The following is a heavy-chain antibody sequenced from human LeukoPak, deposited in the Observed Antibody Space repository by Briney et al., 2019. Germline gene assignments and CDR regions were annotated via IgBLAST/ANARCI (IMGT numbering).Heavy chain of an antibody. CDR1: GCTFTSYG. D-gene: IGHD3-10*01. Sequence: ASVKVSCKASGCTFTSYGISWVRQAPGQGLEWMGWISAYNGNTNYAQKLQGRVTMTTDTSTSTAYMELRSLRSDDTAVYYCAXSPDXFGELFSPNWFDPWGQGTLVTVSS. V-gene: IGHV1-18*01. CDR2: ISAYNGNT. J-gene: IGHJ5*02. CDR3: AXSPDXFGELFSPNWFDP.